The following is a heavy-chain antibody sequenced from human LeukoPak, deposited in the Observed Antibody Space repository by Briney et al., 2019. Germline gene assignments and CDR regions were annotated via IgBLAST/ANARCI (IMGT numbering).Heavy chain of an antibody. CDR2: IIPIFGTA. V-gene: IGHV1-69*13. Sequence: SVKVSCKASGGTFSSYAISWVRQAPGQGLEWMGGIIPIFGTANYAQKLQGRVTITADESTSTAYMELSSLRSEDTAVYYCARSGYSYGYTGPYGMDVWGKGTTVTVSS. CDR1: GGTFSSYA. J-gene: IGHJ6*04. D-gene: IGHD5-18*01. CDR3: ARSGYSYGYTGPYGMDV.